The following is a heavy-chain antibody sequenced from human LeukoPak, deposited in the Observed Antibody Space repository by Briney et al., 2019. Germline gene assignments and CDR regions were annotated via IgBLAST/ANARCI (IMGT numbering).Heavy chain of an antibody. V-gene: IGHV3-48*03. J-gene: IGHJ4*02. CDR2: ISSSGSTI. CDR1: GFTFSSYE. Sequence: PGGSLRLSCAASGFTFSSYEMNWVRQAPGKGLEWVSFISSSGSTIYYADSVKGRFTISRDNAKNSLYLQMNSLRAEDTAVYYCARLSDALDYWGQGTLVTVSS. D-gene: IGHD2-21*02. CDR3: ARLSDALDY.